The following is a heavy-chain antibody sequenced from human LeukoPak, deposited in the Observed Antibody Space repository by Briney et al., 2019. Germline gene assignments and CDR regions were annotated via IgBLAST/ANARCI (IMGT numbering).Heavy chain of an antibody. CDR3: AKDHGSWSGYYPEAFDI. V-gene: IGHV3-30*02. Sequence: PGGSLRLSCAASGFTFSSYGMHWVRQAPGKGLEWVAFIRYDGSNKYYADSVKGRFTISRDNSKNSLYLQMNSLRAEDTAVYYCAKDHGSWSGYYPEAFDIWGQGTMVTVSS. CDR1: GFTFSSYG. D-gene: IGHD3-3*01. CDR2: IRYDGSNK. J-gene: IGHJ3*02.